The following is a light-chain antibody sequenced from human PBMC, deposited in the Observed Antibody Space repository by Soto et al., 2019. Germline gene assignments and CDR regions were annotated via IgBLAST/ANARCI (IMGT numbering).Light chain of an antibody. J-gene: IGKJ1*01. Sequence: IQLTQSPSSLSASVGDSVTITCRASQGISRYLAWYQQKPGRAPKLLISAASTLQSGVPSRFSGSGSGTDFTLSISSLQPEDFAVYFCQVYGSSSKTFGQGTRVEFK. CDR1: QGISRY. CDR3: QVYGSSSKT. V-gene: IGKV1-9*01. CDR2: AAS.